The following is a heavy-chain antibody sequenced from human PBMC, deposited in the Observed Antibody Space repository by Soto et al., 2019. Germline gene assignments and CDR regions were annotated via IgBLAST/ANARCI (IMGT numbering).Heavy chain of an antibody. CDR2: IGPNSGDT. Sequence: QVQLVQSGAEVTKSGASVKVSCKASGYTFTGHYIHWVRQAPGQGPEWMGEIGPNSGDTKYAQKFQGRVTMTRDTSITTVYMELSNLSPDDTAVYYCGRGRSGELVVFYWGQGTLVTVYS. D-gene: IGHD1-7*01. CDR3: GRGRSGELVVFY. V-gene: IGHV1-2*02. CDR1: GYTFTGHY. J-gene: IGHJ4*02.